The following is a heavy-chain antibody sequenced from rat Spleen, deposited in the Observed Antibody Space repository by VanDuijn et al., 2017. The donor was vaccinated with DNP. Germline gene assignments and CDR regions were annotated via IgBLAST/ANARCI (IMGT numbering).Heavy chain of an antibody. CDR2: ISYDGGST. D-gene: IGHD1-11*01. Sequence: EVQLVESGGGLVQPGRSLKLSCAASGFTFSDYYMAWVRQAPTKGLEWVASISYDGGSTYYRDSVKGRFTISRDNAKYTLYLQMNSLRSEDTATYYCARDNYGGYYWGHGVMVTVSS. J-gene: IGHJ2*01. CDR1: GFTFSDYY. V-gene: IGHV5-7*01. CDR3: ARDNYGGYY.